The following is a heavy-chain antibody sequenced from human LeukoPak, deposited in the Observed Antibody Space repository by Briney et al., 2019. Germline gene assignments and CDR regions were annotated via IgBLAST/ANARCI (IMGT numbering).Heavy chain of an antibody. CDR3: ARYSSGWSYFDY. CDR2: IYYSGST. J-gene: IGHJ4*02. V-gene: IGHV4-59*01. Sequence: SETLSLTCTVSGGSISSYYWSWIRQPPGKGLEWIGYIYYSGSTNYNPSLKSRVTISVDTSKNQFSLKLSSVTAADTAVYYCARYSSGWSYFDYWGQGTLVTVSS. CDR1: GGSISSYY. D-gene: IGHD6-19*01.